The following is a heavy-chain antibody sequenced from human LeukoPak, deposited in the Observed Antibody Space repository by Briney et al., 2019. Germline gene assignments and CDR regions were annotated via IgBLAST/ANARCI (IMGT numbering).Heavy chain of an antibody. Sequence: GASVKVSCKASVYTFTGYYMHWVRQAPGQGLEWMGWINPNSGGTNYAQKFQGRVTMTRDTSISTAYMELSRLRSDDTAVYYCARALYSSGWLSDYWGQGTLVTVSS. V-gene: IGHV1-2*02. D-gene: IGHD6-19*01. CDR1: VYTFTGYY. CDR3: ARALYSSGWLSDY. J-gene: IGHJ4*02. CDR2: INPNSGGT.